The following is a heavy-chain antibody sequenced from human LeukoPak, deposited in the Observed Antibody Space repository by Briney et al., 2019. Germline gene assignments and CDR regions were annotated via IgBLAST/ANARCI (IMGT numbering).Heavy chain of an antibody. Sequence: PGGTLRLSCAASGFTFDDYAMHWVRQGPGKGLEWVSGISWNSGGIAYADSVKGRFTISRDNAKNFLYLQMNSLRAEDTALYYCAKDISHSSGYYFFDYWGQGTLVTVSS. CDR2: ISWNSGGI. J-gene: IGHJ4*02. CDR1: GFTFDDYA. D-gene: IGHD3-22*01. V-gene: IGHV3-9*01. CDR3: AKDISHSSGYYFFDY.